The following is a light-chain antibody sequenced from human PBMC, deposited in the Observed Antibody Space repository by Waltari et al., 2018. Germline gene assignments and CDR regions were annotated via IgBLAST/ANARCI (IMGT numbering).Light chain of an antibody. CDR3: QQSYSRPPT. J-gene: IGKJ2*01. CDR1: ENIANY. Sequence: DIQLTQDPSSLSTSIGDRVIITCRASENIANYVSWYRQKPGTTPELLSYRMSSLQRGVPSRFSGGGSGTDFTLTISRLQPEDLATYICQQSYSRPPTFGQGTKVEIK. CDR2: RMS. V-gene: IGKV1-39*01.